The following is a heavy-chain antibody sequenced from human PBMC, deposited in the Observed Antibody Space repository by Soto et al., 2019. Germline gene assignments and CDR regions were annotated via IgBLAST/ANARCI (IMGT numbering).Heavy chain of an antibody. J-gene: IGHJ6*03. CDR2: IKQDGSEK. V-gene: IGHV3-7*01. CDR1: GFTFSSYW. D-gene: IGHD3-10*01. Sequence: EVQLVESGGGLVQPGGSLRLSCAASGFTFSSYWMSWVRQAPGKGLEWVANIKQDGSEKYYVDSVKGRFTISRDNAKNSLYLQMNSLRAEDTAVYYCARVSGSELWFGAYYYMDVWGKGTTVTVSS. CDR3: ARVSGSELWFGAYYYMDV.